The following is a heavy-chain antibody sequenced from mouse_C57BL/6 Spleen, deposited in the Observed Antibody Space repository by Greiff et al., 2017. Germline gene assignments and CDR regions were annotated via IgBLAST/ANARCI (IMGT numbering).Heavy chain of an antibody. CDR2: IYPGDGDT. D-gene: IGHD1-1*01. CDR1: GYAFSSYW. Sequence: VQGEESGAELVKPGASVKISCKASGYAFSSYWMNWVKQRPGKGLEWIGQIYPGDGDTNSNGKFKGKATLTADKSSSTAYMQLSSLTSEDSAVYCCARGPTVVARGFAYWGQGTLVTVSA. V-gene: IGHV1-80*01. CDR3: ARGPTVVARGFAY. J-gene: IGHJ3*01.